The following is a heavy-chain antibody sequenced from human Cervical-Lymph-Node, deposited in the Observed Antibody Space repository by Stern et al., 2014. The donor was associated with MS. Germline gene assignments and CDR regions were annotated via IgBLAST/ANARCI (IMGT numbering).Heavy chain of an antibody. J-gene: IGHJ4*02. CDR1: GYRFSTFY. V-gene: IGHV1-2*06. CDR2: IDPGSATT. D-gene: IGHD3-16*02. Sequence: VQLVESGAEVMKPGESVKLTCKASGYRFSTFYLHWLRQAPGHGLQWIGRIDPGSATTNSSQTCQCRLTMTRDRTITTAYLELSGLRSDDTAVYYCARLYCSGDECYHSFDTWAQGTLVTVSS. CDR3: ARLYCSGDECYHSFDT.